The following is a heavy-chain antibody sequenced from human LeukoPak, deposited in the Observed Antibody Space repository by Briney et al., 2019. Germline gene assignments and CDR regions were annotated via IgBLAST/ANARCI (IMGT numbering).Heavy chain of an antibody. CDR3: ARHEYSGSYYGLSWFDP. Sequence: SETLSLTCTVSGGSISSSGYYWGWIRQPPGKGLECIASIYYSGSTYYNPSLKSRVTISVDTSKNQLSLKLSSLTAADTAVYYCARHEYSGSYYGLSWFDPWGQGTLVTVSS. CDR2: IYYSGST. V-gene: IGHV4-39*01. D-gene: IGHD1-26*01. J-gene: IGHJ5*02. CDR1: GGSISSSGYY.